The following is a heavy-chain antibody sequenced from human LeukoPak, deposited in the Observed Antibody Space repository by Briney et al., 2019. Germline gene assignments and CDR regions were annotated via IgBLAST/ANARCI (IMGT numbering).Heavy chain of an antibody. Sequence: GGSLRLSCAASGFTFSSYAMHWVRQAPGKGLEWVAVISYDGSNKYYADSVKGRFTISRDDSKNTLYLQMNSLRAEDTAVYYCARIVGANAQNWFDPWGQGTLVTVSS. V-gene: IGHV3-30*04. CDR3: ARIVGANAQNWFDP. CDR1: GFTFSSYA. CDR2: ISYDGSNK. D-gene: IGHD1-26*01. J-gene: IGHJ5*02.